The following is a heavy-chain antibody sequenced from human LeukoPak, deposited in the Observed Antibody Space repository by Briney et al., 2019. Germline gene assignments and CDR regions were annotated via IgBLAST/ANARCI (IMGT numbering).Heavy chain of an antibody. J-gene: IGHJ4*02. V-gene: IGHV3-21*01. CDR1: GFTFSSYS. Sequence: KPGGSLRLSCAASGFTFSSYSMNWVRQAPGKGLVWVTSISSSSSYIYYADSVKGRFTISRDNAKNSLYLQMNSLRAEDTAVYYCAREGVAAARDYWGQGTLVTVSS. D-gene: IGHD6-13*01. CDR2: ISSSSSYI. CDR3: AREGVAAARDY.